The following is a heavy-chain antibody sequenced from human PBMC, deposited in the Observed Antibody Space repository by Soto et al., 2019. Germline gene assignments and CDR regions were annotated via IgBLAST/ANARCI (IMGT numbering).Heavy chain of an antibody. CDR1: GGTFSSYA. Sequence: GASVKVSCKASGGTFSSYAISWVRQAPGQGLEWMGGIIPIFGTANYAQKFQGRVTITADKSTSTAYMELSSLRSEDTAVYYCASEGVGPSGMDVWGQGTTVTVS. CDR2: IIPIFGTA. V-gene: IGHV1-69*06. J-gene: IGHJ6*02. CDR3: ASEGVGPSGMDV. D-gene: IGHD2-15*01.